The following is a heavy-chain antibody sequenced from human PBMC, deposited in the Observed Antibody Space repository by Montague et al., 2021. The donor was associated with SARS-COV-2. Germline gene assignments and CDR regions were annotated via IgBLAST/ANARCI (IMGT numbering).Heavy chain of an antibody. V-gene: IGHV4-34*01. J-gene: IGHJ4*02. Sequence: SETLSLTCSVYDGSFSDYSWTWIRQPPGKGLEWIGDINHRGSTNYNPSLKSQVTISVDTSKNQFSLKMTSVTAADTAVYYCARGSQHINIVLVVVSDGEYAFDFWGQGTLVAVSS. CDR3: ARGSQHINIVLVVVSDGEYAFDF. CDR2: INHRGST. CDR1: DGSFSDYS. D-gene: IGHD2/OR15-2a*01.